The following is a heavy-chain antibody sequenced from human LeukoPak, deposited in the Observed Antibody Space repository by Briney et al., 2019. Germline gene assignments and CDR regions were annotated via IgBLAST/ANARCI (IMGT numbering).Heavy chain of an antibody. D-gene: IGHD4-17*01. V-gene: IGHV1-18*01. CDR3: ARANKDYGDYGDPDAFDI. CDR2: ISLYNGNT. Sequence: GASVKVSCKASGYDFINYGITWVRQAPGQGLEWMGWISLYNGNTDYKLQGRVTMTTDTSTSTAYMELSSLRSEDTAVYYCARANKDYGDYGDPDAFDIWGQGTMVTVSS. J-gene: IGHJ3*02. CDR1: GYDFINYG.